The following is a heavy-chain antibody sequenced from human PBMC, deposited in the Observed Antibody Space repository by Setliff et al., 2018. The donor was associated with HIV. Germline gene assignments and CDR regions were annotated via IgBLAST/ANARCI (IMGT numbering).Heavy chain of an antibody. Sequence: KPSETLSLTCTVSGGSINSGGYYWSWIRQHPGKGLEWIGYVYYSVSTYYNPSLKSRVTISGDTSKNQFSLKLSSVTAADTAIYYCTRVRLLYSDSSPVWFDPWGQGTLVTVSS. V-gene: IGHV4-31*03. CDR3: TRVRLLYSDSSPVWFDP. J-gene: IGHJ5*02. CDR2: VYYSVST. CDR1: GGSINSGGYY. D-gene: IGHD3-22*01.